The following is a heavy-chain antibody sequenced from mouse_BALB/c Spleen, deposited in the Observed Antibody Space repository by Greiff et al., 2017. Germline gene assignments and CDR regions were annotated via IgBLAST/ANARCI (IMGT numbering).Heavy chain of an antibody. CDR2: ISYSGST. D-gene: IGHD2-4*01. Sequence: EVHLVESGPGLVKPSQSLSLTCTVTGYSITSDYAWNWIRQFPGNKLEWMGYISYSGSTSYNPSLKSRISITRDTSKNQFFLQLNSVTTEDTATYYCARGQYEYDERVFDYWGQGTTLTVAS. V-gene: IGHV3-2*02. CDR3: ARGQYEYDERVFDY. J-gene: IGHJ2*01. CDR1: GYSITSDYA.